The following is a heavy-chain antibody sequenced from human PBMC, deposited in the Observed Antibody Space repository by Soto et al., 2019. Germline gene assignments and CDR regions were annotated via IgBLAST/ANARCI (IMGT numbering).Heavy chain of an antibody. CDR1: GFTFSSYA. J-gene: IGHJ5*02. CDR2: ISGSGGST. CDR3: AKVPRDYYDFWSGYSFDP. D-gene: IGHD3-3*01. V-gene: IGHV3-23*01. Sequence: GGSLRLSCAASGFTFSSYAMSWVRQAPGKGLEWVSAISGSGGSTYYADSVKGRFTISRDNSENTLYLQMNSLRAEDTAVYYCAKVPRDYYDFWSGYSFDPWGQGTLVNVAS.